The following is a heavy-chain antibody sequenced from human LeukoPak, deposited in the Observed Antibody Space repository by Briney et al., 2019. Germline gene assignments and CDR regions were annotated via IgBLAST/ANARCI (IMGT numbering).Heavy chain of an antibody. CDR1: VYTFTSYG. CDR2: ISTYNGNT. J-gene: IGHJ2*01. D-gene: IGHD3-10*01. Sequence: EAPVKVSCKASVYTFTSYGISWVRQAPGQGLEWLGWISTYNGNTDYAQELQGRVTVTTGTSTSTAYMELRSLRSDDTAVYYCAIDPYYYGSGIGVRYFDLWGRGTLVTVSS. CDR3: AIDPYYYGSGIGVRYFDL. V-gene: IGHV1-18*01.